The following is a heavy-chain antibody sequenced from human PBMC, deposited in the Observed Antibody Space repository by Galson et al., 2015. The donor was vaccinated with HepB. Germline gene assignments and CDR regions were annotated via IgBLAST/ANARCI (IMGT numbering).Heavy chain of an antibody. D-gene: IGHD6-19*01. CDR2: INPNSGGT. V-gene: IGHV1-2*02. Sequence: SVKVSCKASGYTLTGFFIHWVRQAPGQGLEWMGWINPNSGGTNSAQMFRGRVTMTRDTSISTVYMELSRLTSDDTAVYYCARSPSGWLDHWGQGALVTVSS. CDR1: GYTLTGFF. J-gene: IGHJ4*02. CDR3: ARSPSGWLDH.